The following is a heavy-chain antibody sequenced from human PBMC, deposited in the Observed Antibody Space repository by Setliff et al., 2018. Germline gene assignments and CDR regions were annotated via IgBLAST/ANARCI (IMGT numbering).Heavy chain of an antibody. D-gene: IGHD3-10*01. V-gene: IGHV4-61*02. CDR2: IYTSGST. CDR3: ARHRAEDYYGSGTIIWGWFDP. Sequence: PSETLSLTCTVSGGSISSGSYYWSWIRQPAGKGLEWIGRIYTSGSTNYNPSLKSRVTISVDTSKNQFSLKLSSVTAADTAVYYCARHRAEDYYGSGTIIWGWFDPWGQGTLVTVSS. J-gene: IGHJ5*02. CDR1: GGSISSGSYY.